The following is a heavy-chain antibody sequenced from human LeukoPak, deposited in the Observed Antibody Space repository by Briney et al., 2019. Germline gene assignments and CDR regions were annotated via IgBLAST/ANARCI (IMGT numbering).Heavy chain of an antibody. CDR3: ARGQLNYYRSRYYMDV. D-gene: IGHD3-10*01. CDR1: GCTFTSYD. CDR2: MNPNSGNT. J-gene: IGHJ6*03. V-gene: IGHV1-8*01. Sequence: ASVKVSCKASGCTFTSYDINWVRQATGQGLEWMGWMNPNSGNTGYAQKFQGRVTMTRNTSISTAYMELSSLRSEDTAVYYCARGQLNYYRSRYYMDVWGKGTTVTISS.